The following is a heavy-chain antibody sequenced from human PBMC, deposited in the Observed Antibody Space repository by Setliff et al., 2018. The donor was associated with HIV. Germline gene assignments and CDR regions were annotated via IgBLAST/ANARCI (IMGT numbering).Heavy chain of an antibody. Sequence: ASVKVSCKASGYNFIDYNFIWVRQAPGQGPEWMGWISAYSGDINYSQKFQGRVTMTKDTSTSTAYMELRSLRSDDTAIYYCARGSEDNVWFDPWGQGTLVTVSS. CDR2: ISAYSGDI. CDR3: ARGSEDNVWFDP. D-gene: IGHD3-10*01. CDR1: GYNFIDYN. J-gene: IGHJ5*02. V-gene: IGHV1-18*04.